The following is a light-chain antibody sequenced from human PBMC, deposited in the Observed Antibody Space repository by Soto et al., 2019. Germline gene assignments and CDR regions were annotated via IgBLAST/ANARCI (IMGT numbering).Light chain of an antibody. J-gene: IGKJ1*01. V-gene: IGKV3-11*01. Sequence: EIVLTQSPATLSLSPGERATLSCRASQSVSSYLAWYQQKPGQAPRLLIYDASNRATGIPARFSGSGSGTDFTLTISSLEPEDFAVYYCQQRSNWPPWPFVQGTKVEIK. CDR3: QQRSNWPPWP. CDR1: QSVSSY. CDR2: DAS.